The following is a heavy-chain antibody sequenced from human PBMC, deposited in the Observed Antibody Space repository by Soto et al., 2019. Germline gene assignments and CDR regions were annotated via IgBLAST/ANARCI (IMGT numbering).Heavy chain of an antibody. D-gene: IGHD6-25*01. J-gene: IGHJ4*02. CDR3: AKKGIEAAGTDYFDY. CDR1: GFIFRSYG. CDR2: ISHDGNNA. Sequence: QVQLVESGGCVVQPGKSLRLSCAATGFIFRSYGVHWVRQAPGKGLEWVALISHDGNNAYYADAVNGRFTISRDNAKNTVSLQMNSLRAEDTAVYYCAKKGIEAAGTDYFDYWGQGALVTVAS. V-gene: IGHV3-30*18.